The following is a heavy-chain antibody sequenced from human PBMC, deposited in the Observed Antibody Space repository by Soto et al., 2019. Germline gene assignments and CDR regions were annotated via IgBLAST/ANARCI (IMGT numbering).Heavy chain of an antibody. CDR2: IYYSGST. CDR1: GGSISSSSYY. D-gene: IGHD3-3*01. V-gene: IGHV4-39*01. J-gene: IGHJ5*02. Sequence: SETLSLTCTVSGGSISSSSYYWGWIRQPPGKGLEWIGSIYYSGSTYYNPSLKSRVTISVDTSKNQFSLKLSSVTAADTAVYYCARAEIFGVVISRFDPWGQGTLVTVSS. CDR3: ARAEIFGVVISRFDP.